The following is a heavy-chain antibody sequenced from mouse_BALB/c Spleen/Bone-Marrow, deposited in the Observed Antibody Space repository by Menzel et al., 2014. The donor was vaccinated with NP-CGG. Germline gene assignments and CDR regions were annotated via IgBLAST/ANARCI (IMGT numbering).Heavy chain of an antibody. CDR1: GFNIKDTY. CDR2: IDPANGNT. V-gene: IGHV14-3*02. D-gene: IGHD2-4*01. Sequence: VHLQQSGAELVKPGASVKLSCTASGFNIKDTYMHWVKQRPEQGLEWIGRIDPANGNTKYDPKFQGKATITADTSSNTAYLQLSSLTSEDTAVYYCARFPYDYGGGDYWGQGTTLTVSS. J-gene: IGHJ2*01. CDR3: ARFPYDYGGGDY.